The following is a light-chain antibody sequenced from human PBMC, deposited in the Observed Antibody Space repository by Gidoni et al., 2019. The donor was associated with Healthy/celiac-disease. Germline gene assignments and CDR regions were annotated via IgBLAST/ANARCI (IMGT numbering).Light chain of an antibody. Sequence: EIVLTQTTGTLSLSPGERATLSCRASKSVSSSYLAWYQQKPGHAPRLLIYGAASRATGIPDRFSVSWSGTVFTLTISRLEPEDLAVYYCQQYVSSPPTFVQGTKVEIK. CDR3: QQYVSSPPT. J-gene: IGKJ1*01. CDR1: KSVSSSY. V-gene: IGKV3-20*01. CDR2: GAA.